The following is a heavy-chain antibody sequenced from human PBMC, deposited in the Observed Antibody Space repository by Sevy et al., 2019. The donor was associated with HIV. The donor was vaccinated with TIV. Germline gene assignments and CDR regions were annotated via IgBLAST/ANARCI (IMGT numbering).Heavy chain of an antibody. J-gene: IGHJ6*03. Sequence: GGSLRLSYAASGFTFSTYAMSWVRQAPGKGLEWVSAISGGGGNTFYADSVKGRFAISRDNSKNTLYLQMNSLRAEDTAVYYCAKDLRLTRGPYYYYMDVWGKGTTVTVSS. V-gene: IGHV3-23*01. CDR2: ISGGGGNT. CDR3: AKDLRLTRGPYYYYMDV. CDR1: GFTFSTYA. D-gene: IGHD4-17*01.